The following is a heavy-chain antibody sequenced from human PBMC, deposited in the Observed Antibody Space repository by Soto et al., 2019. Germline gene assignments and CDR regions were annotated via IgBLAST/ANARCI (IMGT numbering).Heavy chain of an antibody. J-gene: IGHJ4*02. V-gene: IGHV4-61*01. D-gene: IGHD5-12*01. CDR2: INYSGST. CDR3: ARQESGYARSHDY. Sequence: SETLSLTCTVSGDSISSNNYYWSWIRQPPGKGLEWIAYINYSGSTNYNPSLKSRVTISVDTSKNQLSLKLNSVTAADTAVYYCARQESGYARSHDYWGQGILVTVSS. CDR1: GDSISSNNYY.